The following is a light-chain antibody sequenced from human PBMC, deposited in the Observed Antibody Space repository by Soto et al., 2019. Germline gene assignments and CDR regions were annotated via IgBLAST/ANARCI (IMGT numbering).Light chain of an antibody. CDR1: SSNLGATYG. CDR3: QSYDSSLSGVV. V-gene: IGLV1-40*01. Sequence: QSVLTQPPSVSGAPGQRVTISCTGSSSNLGATYGVQWYQQLPGTAPKLLIYGSSDRPSGVPDRFSGSKSGTSASLAINGLQAEDEADYYCQSYDSSLSGVVFGGGTKVTVL. J-gene: IGLJ2*01. CDR2: GSS.